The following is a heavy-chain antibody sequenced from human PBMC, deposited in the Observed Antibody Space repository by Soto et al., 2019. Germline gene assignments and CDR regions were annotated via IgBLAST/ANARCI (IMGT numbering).Heavy chain of an antibody. CDR3: ARGLAVRGSYGLDV. D-gene: IGHD3-10*01. CDR2: IYHSGIT. Sequence: QLQLQESGSGLMKPSQTLSLTCAVSGASISSGGSSWSWIRQAPGTGLEWIGYIYHSGITNYNPSLKSRVTISVDKSQNQFSLSLSFVTAADTAVYYCARGLAVRGSYGLDVWGQGTTVTVSS. J-gene: IGHJ6*02. V-gene: IGHV4-30-2*01. CDR1: GASISSGGSS.